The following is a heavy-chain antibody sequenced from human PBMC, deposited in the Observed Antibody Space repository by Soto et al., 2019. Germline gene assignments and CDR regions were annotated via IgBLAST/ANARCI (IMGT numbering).Heavy chain of an antibody. D-gene: IGHD2-21*01. Sequence: QMQLVQSGGEVKKPVASVKVSCKSSGYKFISHSITWVRQAPGQGLEWMGRISAYNGNTNYAQKLQGKVTMTTDTTTNNAYMELRGRRSDDTAVYYGARGAFCGGAPGCRDMDVWGQGTTVTVSS. CDR3: ARGAFCGGAPGCRDMDV. CDR2: ISAYNGNT. CDR1: GYKFISHS. J-gene: IGHJ6*02. V-gene: IGHV1-18*01.